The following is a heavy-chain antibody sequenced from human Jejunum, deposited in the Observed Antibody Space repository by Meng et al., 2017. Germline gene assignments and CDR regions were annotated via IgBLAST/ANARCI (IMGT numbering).Heavy chain of an antibody. CDR1: GFTFSNYD. J-gene: IGHJ2*01. V-gene: IGHV3-13*01. CDR3: ARESLDIDSSGWCDWYFDL. CDR2: IGKPGDT. D-gene: IGHD6-19*01. Sequence: GESLKISCEASGFTFSNYDFHWVRQAPGKGLEWVSAIGKPGDTYYPGSVKGRFTMSRENAKNSVYLQMHSLAAGDTAIYYCARESLDIDSSGWCDWYFDLWGRGTLVTVSS.